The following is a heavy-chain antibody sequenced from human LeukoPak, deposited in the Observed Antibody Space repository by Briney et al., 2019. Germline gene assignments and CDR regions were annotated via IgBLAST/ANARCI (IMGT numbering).Heavy chain of an antibody. CDR2: ISYDGSNK. CDR3: ARTLPGYCSSTSCYYLDY. CDR1: GFTFSSYA. Sequence: GGSLRLSCAASGFTFSSYAMHWVRQAPGKGLEWVAVISYDGSNKYYADPVKGRFTISRDNSKNTLYLQMNSLRAEDTAVYYCARTLPGYCSSTSCYYLDYWGQGTLVTVSS. J-gene: IGHJ4*02. D-gene: IGHD2-2*01. V-gene: IGHV3-30*04.